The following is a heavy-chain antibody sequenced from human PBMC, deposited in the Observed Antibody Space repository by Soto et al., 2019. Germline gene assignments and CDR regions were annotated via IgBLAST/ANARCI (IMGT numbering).Heavy chain of an antibody. V-gene: IGHV3-21*01. CDR1: GFTFSSYS. D-gene: IGHD3-3*01. J-gene: IGHJ4*02. Sequence: GGSLRLSCAASGFTFSSYSMNWVRQAPGKGLEWVSSISSSSSYIYYADSVKGRFTISRDNAKNSLYLQMNSLRAEDTAVYYCARDPNSYYDFWSGYSVGFDYWGQGTLVTVS. CDR3: ARDPNSYYDFWSGYSVGFDY. CDR2: ISSSSSYI.